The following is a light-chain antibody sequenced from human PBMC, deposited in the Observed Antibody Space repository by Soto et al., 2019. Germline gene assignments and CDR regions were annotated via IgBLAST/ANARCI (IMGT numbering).Light chain of an antibody. CDR3: QQYDYWPPYT. Sequence: EIVMTQSPATLSVSPGERATLSCRASQNISNNLAWYQQKPGRSPSLLIYGASTRATGIPARFSGSGSGTEFTLTISSLQSEDFAVYYCQQYDYWPPYTFGQGTKLEIK. V-gene: IGKV3-15*01. CDR1: QNISNN. CDR2: GAS. J-gene: IGKJ2*01.